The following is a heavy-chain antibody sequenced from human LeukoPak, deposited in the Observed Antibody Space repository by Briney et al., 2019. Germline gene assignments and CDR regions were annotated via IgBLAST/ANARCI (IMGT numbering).Heavy chain of an antibody. J-gene: IGHJ6*02. CDR1: GFTVSSNY. CDR2: FYGGGST. Sequence: GGSLRLSCAASGFTVSSNYMSWVGQAPGKGLKWFSVFYGGGSTYYADSVKGRFTISRHNSKNTLYLQMNSLRAEDTAVYYCARDRVQLERNYYYYYYGMDVWGQGTTVTVSS. CDR3: ARDRVQLERNYYYYYYGMDV. V-gene: IGHV3-53*04. D-gene: IGHD1-1*01.